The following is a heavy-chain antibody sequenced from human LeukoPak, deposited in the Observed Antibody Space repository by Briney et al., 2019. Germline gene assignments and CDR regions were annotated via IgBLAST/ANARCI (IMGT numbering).Heavy chain of an antibody. V-gene: IGHV3-13*01. CDR3: ARGGRGSSWFDN. D-gene: IGHD6-13*01. CDR1: GFTLKSFD. CDR2: IGTAGDT. Sequence: GGSLRLSCVASGFTLKSFDMHWVRQAAEEGLEWVSAIGTAGDTYFPGSVKGRFTISRENAKNSLYLQMNSLRAGDTAVYYCARGGRGSSWFDNWGQGTRVTVSA. J-gene: IGHJ4*02.